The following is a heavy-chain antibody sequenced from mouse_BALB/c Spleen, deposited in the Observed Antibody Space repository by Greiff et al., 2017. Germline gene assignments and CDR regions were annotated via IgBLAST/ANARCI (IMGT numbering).Heavy chain of an antibody. CDR3: ARVLTGNAMDY. J-gene: IGHJ4*01. CDR2: ISSGGSYT. CDR1: GFTFSSYA. V-gene: IGHV5-9-4*01. Sequence: EVQGVESGGGLVKPGGSLKLSCAASGFTFSSYAMSWVRQSPEKRLEWVAEISSGGSYTYYPDTVTGRFTISRDNAKNTLYLEMSSLRSEDTAMYYCARVLTGNAMDYWGQGTSVTVSS. D-gene: IGHD4-1*01.